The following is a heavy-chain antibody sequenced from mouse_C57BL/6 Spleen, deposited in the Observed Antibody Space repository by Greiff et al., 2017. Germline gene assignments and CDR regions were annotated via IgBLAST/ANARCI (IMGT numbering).Heavy chain of an antibody. J-gene: IGHJ1*03. CDR2: IYPGGGYT. CDR1: GYTFTNYW. V-gene: IGHV1-63*01. CDR3: ARGGLTTVVAHWYFDV. Sequence: QVQLQQSGAELVRPGTSVKMSCKASGYTFTNYWIGWAKQRPGHGLEWIGDIYPGGGYTNYNEKFKGKATLTADKSSSTAYMQFSSLTSEDSAIYYCARGGLTTVVAHWYFDVWGTGTTVTVSS. D-gene: IGHD1-1*01.